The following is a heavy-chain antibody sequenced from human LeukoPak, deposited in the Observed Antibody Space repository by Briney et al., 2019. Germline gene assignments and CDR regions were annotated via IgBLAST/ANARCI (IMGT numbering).Heavy chain of an antibody. CDR2: ISAYNGNT. CDR3: ARLQTRITIFGVAIYGMDV. Sequence: ASVKVSCKASGYTFTSYGISWVRQAPGQGLEWMGWISAYNGNTNCAQKLQGRVTMTTDTSTSTAYMELRSLRSDDTAVYYCARLQTRITIFGVAIYGMDVWGQGTTVAVSS. V-gene: IGHV1-18*01. CDR1: GYTFTSYG. J-gene: IGHJ6*02. D-gene: IGHD3-3*01.